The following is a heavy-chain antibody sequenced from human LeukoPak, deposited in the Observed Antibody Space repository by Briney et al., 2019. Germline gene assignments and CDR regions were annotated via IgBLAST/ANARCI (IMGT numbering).Heavy chain of an antibody. V-gene: IGHV3-30*18. J-gene: IGHJ4*02. CDR3: AKEQGEPPSFDY. Sequence: PGGSLRLSCAASGFTFSSYSMNWVRQAPGKGLEWVAVISYDGSNKYYADSVKGRFTISRDNSKNTLYLQMNSLRAEDTAVYYCAKEQGEPPSFDYWGQGTLVTVSS. CDR1: GFTFSSYS. CDR2: ISYDGSNK. D-gene: IGHD1-26*01.